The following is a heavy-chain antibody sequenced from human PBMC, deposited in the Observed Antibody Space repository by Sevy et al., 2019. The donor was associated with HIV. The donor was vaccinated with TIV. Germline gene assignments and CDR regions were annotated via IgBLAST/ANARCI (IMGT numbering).Heavy chain of an antibody. CDR2: ISAYNGNT. J-gene: IGHJ4*02. V-gene: IGHV1-18*01. CDR1: GYTFTSYG. Sequence: ASVKVSCKASGYTFTSYGIIWVRQAPGQGLEWMGWISAYNGNTNYAQRLQGRVTMTTDTSTSTAYMELTSLGSDDTAVYYCARGPRKYYDSSGYYYPPSYWGQGTLVTVSS. D-gene: IGHD3-22*01. CDR3: ARGPRKYYDSSGYYYPPSY.